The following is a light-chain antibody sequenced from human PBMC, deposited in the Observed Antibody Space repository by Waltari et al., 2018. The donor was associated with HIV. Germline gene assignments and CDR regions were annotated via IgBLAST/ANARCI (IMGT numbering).Light chain of an antibody. CDR1: RSDVGGYNY. V-gene: IGLV2-8*01. Sequence: QSALTQPPSASGSPGQSVTISCTGTRSDVGGYNYVSWYQQHPGKAPKLMIYEVTKRPSGVPDRFSGSRSGNTASLTVSGLQAEDEADYFCSSYAGSKNLVVCGGGTKLTVL. CDR3: SSYAGSKNLVV. J-gene: IGLJ2*01. CDR2: EVT.